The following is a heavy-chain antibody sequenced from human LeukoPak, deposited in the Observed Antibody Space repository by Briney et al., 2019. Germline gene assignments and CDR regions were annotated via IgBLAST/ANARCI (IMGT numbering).Heavy chain of an antibody. J-gene: IGHJ4*02. CDR2: VSAGHHV. V-gene: IGHV3-13*01. Sequence: GGSLRLSCTASGFTLGGHDMHWVRQTTGDGLEWVAAVSAGHHVFYAGSVKGRFTVSREDAKNSLYLQMNSLRAGDTAVYYCVREARGYHYTYFDYWGQGSLVTASS. CDR3: VREARGYHYTYFDY. D-gene: IGHD5-18*01. CDR1: GFTLGGHD.